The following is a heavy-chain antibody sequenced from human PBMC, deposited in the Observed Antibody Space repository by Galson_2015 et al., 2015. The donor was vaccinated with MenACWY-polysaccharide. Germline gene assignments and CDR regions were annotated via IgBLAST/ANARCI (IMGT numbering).Heavy chain of an antibody. D-gene: IGHD3-22*01. CDR1: GFTFDDYA. CDR3: AKDMYYYDSSGYLGSFDY. CDR2: ISGDGGST. V-gene: IGHV3-43*02. J-gene: IGHJ4*02. Sequence: SLRLSCAASGFTFDDYAMHWVRQAPGKGLEWVSLISGDGGSTYYADSVKGRFTISRDNSKNSLYLQMNSLRTEDTALYYCAKDMYYYDSSGYLGSFDYWGQGTLVTVSS.